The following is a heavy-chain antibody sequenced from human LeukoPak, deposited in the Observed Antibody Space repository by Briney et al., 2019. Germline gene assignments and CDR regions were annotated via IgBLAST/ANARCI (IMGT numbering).Heavy chain of an antibody. Sequence: ASVKVSCKASGYTFTSYAMHWVRQAPGQRLEWMGRINAGNGNTKYSQKFQGRVTITRDTSASTAYMELSSLRSEDTAVYYCARDRCSSTSCYLEYWGQGTLVTVSS. J-gene: IGHJ4*02. CDR3: ARDRCSSTSCYLEY. D-gene: IGHD2-2*01. CDR1: GYTFTSYA. CDR2: INAGNGNT. V-gene: IGHV1-3*01.